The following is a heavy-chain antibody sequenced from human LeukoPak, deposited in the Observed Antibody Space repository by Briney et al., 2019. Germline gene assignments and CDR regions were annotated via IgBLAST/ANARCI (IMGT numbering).Heavy chain of an antibody. Sequence: PSETLPLTCTVSGGSISSSSAYWGWIRQPPGKGLEWIGSIYYSKNTYYNPSLKSRVTISADTSKNQFSLTLGSVSATDTAVYYCVSPRGFSYGYFDYWGQGTLVTVSS. D-gene: IGHD5-18*01. J-gene: IGHJ4*02. V-gene: IGHV4-39*01. CDR3: VSPRGFSYGYFDY. CDR2: IYYSKNT. CDR1: GGSISSSSAY.